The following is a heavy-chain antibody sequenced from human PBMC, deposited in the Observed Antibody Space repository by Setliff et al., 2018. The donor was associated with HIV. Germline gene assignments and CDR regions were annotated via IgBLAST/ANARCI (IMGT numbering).Heavy chain of an antibody. CDR3: ARFDVTPMTTRDY. CDR2: IHHTGHI. J-gene: IGHJ4*02. Sequence: SETLSLTCAFYGASFTDYYWNWVRQPPGKGLEWIGEIHHTGHINYNPSFKSRVTMSLDMSTNQFSLKMASMTAADSAVYYCARFDVTPMTTRDYWGQGTQVTVS. V-gene: IGHV4-34*01. CDR1: GASFTDYY. D-gene: IGHD4-17*01.